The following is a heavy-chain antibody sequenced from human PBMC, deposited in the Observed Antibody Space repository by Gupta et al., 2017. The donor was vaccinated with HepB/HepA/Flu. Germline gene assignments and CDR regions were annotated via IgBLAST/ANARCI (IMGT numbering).Heavy chain of an antibody. CDR3: ARNSYAEAEQLVPDYYYYYYGMDV. J-gene: IGHJ6*02. Sequence: EVQLVESGGGLVQPGGSLRLSCAASGFTVSSNYMSWVLQAPGKGLECVSVIYSGGSTYYADSVKGRFTISRDNSKNTLYLQMNSLRAEDTAVYYCARNSYAEAEQLVPDYYYYYYGMDVWGQGTTVTVSS. CDR1: GFTVSSNY. CDR2: IYSGGST. D-gene: IGHD6-6*01. V-gene: IGHV3-66*01.